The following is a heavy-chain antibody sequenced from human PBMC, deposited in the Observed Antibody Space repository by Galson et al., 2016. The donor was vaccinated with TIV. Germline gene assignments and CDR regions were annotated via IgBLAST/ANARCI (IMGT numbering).Heavy chain of an antibody. V-gene: IGHV3-23*01. J-gene: IGHJ4*02. CDR3: ARVAPIAVAGHAFDS. D-gene: IGHD6-19*01. CDR1: GFTLNNYP. CDR2: ITTTGRSI. Sequence: SLRLSCAASGFTLNNYPVSWVRQAPGQGLRWVSHITTTGRSIYYADSVRGRFTVSRDYSNNPVHLQMNGLRADDTAVYFCARVAPIAVAGHAFDSWGQGTLVTVSS.